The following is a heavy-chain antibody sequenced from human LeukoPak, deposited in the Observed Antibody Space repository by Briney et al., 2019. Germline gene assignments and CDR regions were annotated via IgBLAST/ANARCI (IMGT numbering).Heavy chain of an antibody. J-gene: IGHJ6*03. CDR3: ARLAYYGSGNYYYYMDV. V-gene: IGHV3-11*04. Sequence: GGSLRLSCAASGFIFSDYYMSWIRQAPGKGLEWVSYISSSGSTIYDADSVKGRFTISRDNAKNSLYLQMNSLRAEDTAVYYCARLAYYGSGNYYYYMDVWGKGTTVTVSS. CDR1: GFIFSDYY. CDR2: ISSSGSTI. D-gene: IGHD3-10*01.